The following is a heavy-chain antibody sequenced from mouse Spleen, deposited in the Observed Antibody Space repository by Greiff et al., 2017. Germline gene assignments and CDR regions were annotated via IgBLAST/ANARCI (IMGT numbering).Heavy chain of an antibody. J-gene: IGHJ2*01. CDR2: ISPGDGST. D-gene: IGHD3-1*01. Sequence: QVQLKESGPELVKPGALVKISCKASGYTFTSYDINRVKQWPGQGLAWIGCISPGDGSTKYNEKFKGKATLTADKSPSTAYMQLSSLSAENAAVYLCARSGGRGFDYWGQGTTLTVSS. CDR1: GYTFTSYD. V-gene: IGHV1S56*01. CDR3: ARSGGRGFDY.